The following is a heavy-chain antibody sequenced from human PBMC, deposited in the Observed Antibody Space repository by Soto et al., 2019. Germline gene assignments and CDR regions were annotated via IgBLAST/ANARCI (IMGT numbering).Heavy chain of an antibody. CDR1: GGSISSNY. D-gene: IGHD2-15*01. J-gene: IGHJ4*02. V-gene: IGHV4-59*01. CDR3: ARDLAY. CDR2: AYYSGST. Sequence: QVQLQESVPRLVKPSENLSLPCTVSGGSISSNYWTWIRQPPGKGLEWIGYAYYSGSTNSNHSLKSRVTISVDTSKNQFSLKLNSVTAADTVVYDCARDLAYWGQGMLVTVSS.